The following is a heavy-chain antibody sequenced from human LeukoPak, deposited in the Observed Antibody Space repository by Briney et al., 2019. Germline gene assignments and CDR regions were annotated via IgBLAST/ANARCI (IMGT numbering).Heavy chain of an antibody. J-gene: IGHJ5*02. Sequence: SGGSTYYADSVKGRFTISRDNSKNTLYLQMNSLRAEDTAVYYCARGGDFDRARWFDPWGQGILVTVSS. D-gene: IGHD3-9*01. V-gene: IGHV3-53*01. CDR2: SGGST. CDR3: ARGGDFDRARWFDP.